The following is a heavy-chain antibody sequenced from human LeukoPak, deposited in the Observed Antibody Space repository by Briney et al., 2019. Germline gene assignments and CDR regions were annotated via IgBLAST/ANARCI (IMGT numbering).Heavy chain of an antibody. J-gene: IGHJ5*02. CDR3: ARGGLGQWLVSVPGSWFDP. CDR2: IYISGST. Sequence: SETLSLTCTVSGGSISSYYWSWIRQPAGKVLEWIGRIYISGSTNYNPSLKSRVTISVDTSKNQFSLKLSSVTAADTAVYYCARGGLGQWLVSVPGSWFDPWGQGTLVTVSS. V-gene: IGHV4-4*07. CDR1: GGSISSYY. D-gene: IGHD6-19*01.